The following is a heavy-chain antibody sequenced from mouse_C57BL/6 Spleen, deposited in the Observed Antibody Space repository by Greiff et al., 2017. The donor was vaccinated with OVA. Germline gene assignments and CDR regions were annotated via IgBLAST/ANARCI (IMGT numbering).Heavy chain of an antibody. CDR1: GYTFTSYW. Sequence: VQLQQPGAELVRPGTSVKLSCKASGYTFTSYWMHWVKQRPGQGLEWIGVIDPSDSYTNYNQKFKGKATLTVDTSSSTACMQLSSLTSEDSAVYYCAREGVTGNYFDYWGQGTTLTVSS. J-gene: IGHJ2*01. D-gene: IGHD2-5*01. CDR2: IDPSDSYT. CDR3: AREGVTGNYFDY. V-gene: IGHV1-59*01.